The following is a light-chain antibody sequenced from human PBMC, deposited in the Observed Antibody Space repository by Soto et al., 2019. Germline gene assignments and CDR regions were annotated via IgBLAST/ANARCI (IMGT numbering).Light chain of an antibody. CDR1: SSNIGNND. CDR3: GTWDNSLSARV. CDR2: DSN. J-gene: IGLJ3*02. Sequence: QSVLTQPPSLSAAPGQKVTISCSGSSSNIGNNDVSWYQQLPGTAPKLIIYDSNKRPSGIPDRFSGSKSGTSATLGITGLQTGDEADYYCGTWDNSLSARVFGGGTKLTVL. V-gene: IGLV1-51*01.